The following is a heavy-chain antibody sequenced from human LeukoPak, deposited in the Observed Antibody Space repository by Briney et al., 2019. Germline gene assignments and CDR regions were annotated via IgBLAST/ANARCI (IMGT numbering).Heavy chain of an antibody. J-gene: IGHJ3*02. D-gene: IGHD3-10*01. CDR2: ISSSSSYI. Sequence: GGSLRLSCAASGFTFSSYSMNWVRQAPGKGLEWVSSISSSSSYIYYADSVKGRFTISRDNAKNSLYLQMNSLRAEDTAVYYCAKDLYGVRGVIMGAFDIWGQGTMVTVSS. V-gene: IGHV3-21*04. CDR3: AKDLYGVRGVIMGAFDI. CDR1: GFTFSSYS.